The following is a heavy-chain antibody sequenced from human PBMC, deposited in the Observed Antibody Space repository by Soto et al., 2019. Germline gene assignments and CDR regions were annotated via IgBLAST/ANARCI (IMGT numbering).Heavy chain of an antibody. V-gene: IGHV4-34*01. CDR1: GGSFSGYY. CDR2: INHSGST. D-gene: IGHD6-13*01. Sequence: SETLSLTCAVYGGSFSGYYWSWIRQPPGKGLEWIGEINHSGSTNYNPSLKSRVTISVDTSKNQFSLKLSSVTAADTAVYYCARHWGRGADGTCYNWGQGTLVTVSS. CDR3: ARHWGRGADGTCYN. J-gene: IGHJ4*02.